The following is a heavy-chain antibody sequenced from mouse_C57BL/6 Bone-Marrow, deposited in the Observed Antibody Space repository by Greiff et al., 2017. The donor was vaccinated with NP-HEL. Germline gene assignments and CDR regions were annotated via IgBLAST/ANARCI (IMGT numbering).Heavy chain of an antibody. J-gene: IGHJ4*01. CDR3: ARGIFGTHYFAMDY. Sequence: EVKLVESGGGLVKPGGSLKLSCAASGFTFSSYAMSWVRQTPEKRLEWVATISDGGSYTYYPDNVKGRFTISRDNAKNNLYLQMSHLKSEYTAIYYCARGIFGTHYFAMDYWGQGTSVTVSS. CDR2: ISDGGSYT. V-gene: IGHV5-4*03. CDR1: GFTFSSYA. D-gene: IGHD2-14*01.